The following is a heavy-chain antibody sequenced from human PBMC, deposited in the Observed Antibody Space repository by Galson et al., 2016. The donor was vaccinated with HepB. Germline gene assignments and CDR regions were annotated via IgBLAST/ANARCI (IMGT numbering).Heavy chain of an antibody. CDR1: GFTFGDYA. J-gene: IGHJ4*02. Sequence: SLRLSCAGSGFTFGDYAMNWFRQAPGKGLEWVAFIRSKTYGGTTKYAASVKGRFTISRHDSNSIAYLRMNSLKTEDTAVYYCTRSDYYDSSGPPGYWGQGTPVTVSS. CDR3: TRSDYYDSSGPPGY. V-gene: IGHV3-49*03. CDR2: IRSKTYGGTT. D-gene: IGHD3-22*01.